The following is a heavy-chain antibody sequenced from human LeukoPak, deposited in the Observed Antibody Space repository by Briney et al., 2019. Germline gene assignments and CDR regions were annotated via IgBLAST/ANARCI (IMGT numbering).Heavy chain of an antibody. D-gene: IGHD4-17*01. Sequence: ASVKVSCKASGYTFISYGISWVRQAPGQGLEWMGWISVGNGNTNYAQKFQGRVTMTTDTSTSTAYMELRSLRSDDTAVYYCARADYGDYKDYWGQGTLVTVSS. CDR3: ARADYGDYKDY. V-gene: IGHV1-18*01. CDR2: ISVGNGNT. CDR1: GYTFISYG. J-gene: IGHJ4*02.